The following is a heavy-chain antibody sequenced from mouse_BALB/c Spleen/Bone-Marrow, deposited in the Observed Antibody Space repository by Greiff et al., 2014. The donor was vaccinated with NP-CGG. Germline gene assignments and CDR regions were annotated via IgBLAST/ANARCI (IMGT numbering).Heavy chain of an antibody. CDR3: TRQRNWDHYAMDY. D-gene: IGHD4-1*01. CDR2: ISSGGGYT. V-gene: IGHV5-6*01. CDR1: GFTFSTYG. Sequence: EVHLVESGGDLVKPGGSLKLSCAASGFTFSTYGMSWVRQTPDKRLEWVGTISSGGGYTYYPDSVKGRFTISRDNANNTLYLQMSSLKSEDTAMYYCTRQRNWDHYAMDYWGQGTSVTVSS. J-gene: IGHJ4*01.